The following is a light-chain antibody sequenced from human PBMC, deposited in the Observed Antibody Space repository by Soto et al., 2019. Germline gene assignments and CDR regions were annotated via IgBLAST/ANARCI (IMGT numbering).Light chain of an antibody. CDR2: AAS. J-gene: IGKJ3*01. CDR1: QSISSW. CDR3: QQYYSSPFT. V-gene: IGKV1-5*01. Sequence: DIQMTQSPSTLSASAGDRVTITCRASQSISSWLAWYQQRPGKAPELLIYAASTLESGVPSRFSGSGSGTDFTLTISCLESEDFATYYCQQYYSSPFTFGPGTKVDIK.